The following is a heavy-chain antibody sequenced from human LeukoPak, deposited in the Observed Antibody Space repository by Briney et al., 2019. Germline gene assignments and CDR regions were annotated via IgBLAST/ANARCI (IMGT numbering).Heavy chain of an antibody. Sequence: GGSLRLSCSASALPPSNYAMSWVRQAPGKGLQGVSSISDGGWTAYTDSVKGRFFISRETATNTLYLQMNSLRVEDTAVYYCAKECDYGNTSHMPCYWGQGTLVTVSS. V-gene: IGHV3-23*01. D-gene: IGHD4-17*01. J-gene: IGHJ4*02. CDR2: ISDGGWT. CDR1: ALPPSNYA. CDR3: AKECDYGNTSHMPCY.